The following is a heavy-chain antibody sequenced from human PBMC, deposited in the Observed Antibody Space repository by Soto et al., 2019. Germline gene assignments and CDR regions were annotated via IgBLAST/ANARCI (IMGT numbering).Heavy chain of an antibody. Sequence: GGSLRLSCAASGFTFSNAWMSWVRQAPGKGLEWVGRIKSKTDGGTTDYAAPVKGRFTISGDDSKNALYLQMNSLKTEDTAVYYCTTDHYGSGSYPYYYYGMDVWGQGTPVTVSS. CDR1: GFTFSNAW. D-gene: IGHD3-10*01. CDR3: TTDHYGSGSYPYYYYGMDV. V-gene: IGHV3-15*01. CDR2: IKSKTDGGTT. J-gene: IGHJ6*02.